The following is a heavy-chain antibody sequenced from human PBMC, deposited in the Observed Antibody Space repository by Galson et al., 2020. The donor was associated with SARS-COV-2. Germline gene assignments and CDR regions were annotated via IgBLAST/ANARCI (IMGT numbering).Heavy chain of an antibody. CDR1: GGSITSDGSY. CDR3: ASGSGGDY. D-gene: IGHD1-26*01. V-gene: IGHV4-31*03. CDR2: IFYSGFT. J-gene: IGHJ4*02. Sequence: SETLSLTCTVSGGSITSDGSYWSWIRQHPGKGLEWIGYIFYSGFTYYNPSLKSRVTMSLDTSKNQFSLKLNSVTAADTAVYYCASGSGGDYWGQGTLVTVSS.